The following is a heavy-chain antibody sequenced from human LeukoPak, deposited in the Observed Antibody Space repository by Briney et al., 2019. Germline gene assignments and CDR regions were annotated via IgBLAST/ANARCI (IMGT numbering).Heavy chain of an antibody. CDR1: GFTFSNYW. CDR2: IKGDGSEK. V-gene: IGHV3-7*01. D-gene: IGHD1-7*01. J-gene: IGHJ3*02. CDR3: ARDRNYCERNVCYATFDI. Sequence: PGGSLRLSCAASGFTFSNYWMTWVRQAPGKGLEWVANIKGDGSEKSFADSVKGRFTISRDNAENSLSLQMNSLRAEDTAVYYCARDRNYCERNVCYATFDIWGQGTMVTVSS.